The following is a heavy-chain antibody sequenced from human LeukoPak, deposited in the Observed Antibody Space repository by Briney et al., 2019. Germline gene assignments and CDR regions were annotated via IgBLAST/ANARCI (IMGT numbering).Heavy chain of an antibody. D-gene: IGHD4-23*01. CDR2: IWYDGSNK. CDR1: GFTFRSYG. V-gene: IGHV3-33*01. Sequence: GRSLRLSCAASGFTFRSYGMHWVRQAPGKGLEWVAVIWYDGSNKYYADSVKGRFTISRDNSKNTLYLQMNSLRAEDTAVYYCARDTGVVGAFDIWGQGTMVTVSS. CDR3: ARDTGVVGAFDI. J-gene: IGHJ3*02.